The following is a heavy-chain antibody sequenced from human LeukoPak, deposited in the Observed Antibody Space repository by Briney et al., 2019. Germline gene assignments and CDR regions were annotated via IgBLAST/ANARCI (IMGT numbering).Heavy chain of an antibody. CDR1: GGSITHTNY. D-gene: IGHD3-22*01. CDR3: ARRESIYDGVGYYHRFDF. CDR2: VNLQGST. Sequence: SGTLSLTCGVSGGSITHTNYWTWVRQPPGKGLEWIGEVNLQGSTNYNPSLMGRVAISVDKSENHVSLQLTSVTAADTAVYFCARRESIYDGVGYYHRFDFWGQGTPVTVSS. V-gene: IGHV4-4*02. J-gene: IGHJ4*02.